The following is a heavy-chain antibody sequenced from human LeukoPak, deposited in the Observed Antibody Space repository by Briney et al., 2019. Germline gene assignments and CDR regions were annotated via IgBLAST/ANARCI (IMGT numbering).Heavy chain of an antibody. CDR2: INPNSGDI. Sequence: GASVKVSCKASGYSFTDYYIHWVRQAPGQGLDWMGWINPNSGDIKYAQKFQGRVTMTREMSTRTAYMELSRLRSDDTAVYYCTRISVPGTYMVRGLIKKKTWFDPWGQGTLVTVSS. J-gene: IGHJ5*02. D-gene: IGHD3-10*01. CDR3: TRISVPGTYMVRGLIKKKTWFDP. V-gene: IGHV1-2*02. CDR1: GYSFTDYY.